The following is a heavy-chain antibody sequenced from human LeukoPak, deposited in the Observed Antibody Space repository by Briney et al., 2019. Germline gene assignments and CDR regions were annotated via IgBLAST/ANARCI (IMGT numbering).Heavy chain of an antibody. Sequence: PGGSLRLSCAASGFIFSSYAMSWVRQTPGKGLEWVSGISATSGSTFYADSVKGRFTISRDNSKNTLYLQMNSLRAEDTAVYYCAKVLHYCDSSGPGDYWGQGTLVTVSS. CDR1: GFIFSSYA. D-gene: IGHD3-22*01. V-gene: IGHV3-23*01. J-gene: IGHJ4*02. CDR3: AKVLHYCDSSGPGDY. CDR2: ISATSGST.